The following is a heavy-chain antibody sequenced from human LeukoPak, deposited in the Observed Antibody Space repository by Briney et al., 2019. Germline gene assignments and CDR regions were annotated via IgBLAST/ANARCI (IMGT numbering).Heavy chain of an antibody. J-gene: IGHJ4*02. CDR2: IYTSGST. Sequence: SETLSLTCTVSGGSISSYYWSWIRQPAGKGLEWIGRIYTSGSTNYNPSLKSRVTMSVDTSKNQFSLKLSSVTAADTVVYYCASTSGDSSGYYYPYYFDYWGQGTLVTVSS. V-gene: IGHV4-4*07. CDR3: ASTSGDSSGYYYPYYFDY. D-gene: IGHD3-22*01. CDR1: GGSISSYY.